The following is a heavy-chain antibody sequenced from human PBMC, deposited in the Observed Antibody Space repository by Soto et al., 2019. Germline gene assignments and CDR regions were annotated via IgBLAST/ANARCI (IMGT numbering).Heavy chain of an antibody. CDR2: ISYDGSNI. D-gene: IGHD6-13*01. CDR1: GFTFSSYG. V-gene: IGHV3-30*18. Sequence: QVQLVESGGGVVQPGRSLRLSCAASGFTFSSYGMHWVRQAPGKGLEWVAVISYDGSNIYYADSVKGRFTISRDNSKNTLYLQMNSLRPDDTAVYYCAKDGDRASSSWWTPYFFDHWGQGTLVTVSS. J-gene: IGHJ4*02. CDR3: AKDGDRASSSWWTPYFFDH.